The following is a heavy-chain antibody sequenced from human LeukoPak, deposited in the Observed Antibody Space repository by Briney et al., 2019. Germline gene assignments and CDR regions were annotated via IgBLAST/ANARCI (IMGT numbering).Heavy chain of an antibody. CDR3: AREGGDYVYYYYGMDV. J-gene: IGHJ6*04. V-gene: IGHV3-13*01. D-gene: IGHD4-17*01. CDR2: IGTAGDS. CDR1: GFSFSTYD. Sequence: GGSLRLSCAASGFSFSTYDMHWVRQATGKGLEWVSLIGTAGDSYYSGSVKGRFTISRDNAKNSLYLQMNSLRAEDTAVYYCAREGGDYVYYYYGMDVWGKGTTVTVSS.